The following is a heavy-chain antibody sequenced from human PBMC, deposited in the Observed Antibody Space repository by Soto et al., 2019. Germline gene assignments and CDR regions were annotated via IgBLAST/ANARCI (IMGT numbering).Heavy chain of an antibody. Sequence: QVQLVESGGGLVKPGGSLRLSCAASGFNFSDYYMSWIRQAPGKGLEWVSYISRVGNYVFYGDSVKGRFTISRDNANDSLFLGLDSLTTEDTAVYFCARVSVGVAAETRWVGGVDVWGQGTTVTVSS. CDR3: ARVSVGVAAETRWVGGVDV. D-gene: IGHD6-13*01. V-gene: IGHV3-11*01. CDR1: GFNFSDYY. J-gene: IGHJ6*02. CDR2: ISRVGNYV.